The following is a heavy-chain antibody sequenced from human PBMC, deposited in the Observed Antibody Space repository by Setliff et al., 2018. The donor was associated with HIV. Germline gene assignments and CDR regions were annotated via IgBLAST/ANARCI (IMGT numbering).Heavy chain of an antibody. D-gene: IGHD6-19*01. Sequence: KPSETLSLTCTVSGGSIRSYYWSWIRQPPGKALEWIGYIYLNGGTDYNPSLKSRVTISADTSKNQFSLKLTSVTAADTAVYHCARVSSSWFVDYWGQGTLVTVSS. V-gene: IGHV4-59*01. J-gene: IGHJ4*02. CDR1: GGSIRSYY. CDR2: IYLNGGT. CDR3: ARVSSSWFVDY.